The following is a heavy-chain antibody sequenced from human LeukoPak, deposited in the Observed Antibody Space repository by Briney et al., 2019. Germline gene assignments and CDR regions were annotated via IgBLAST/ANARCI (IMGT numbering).Heavy chain of an antibody. CDR1: GGSISSYY. Sequence: PSETLSLTCTVSGGSISSYYWSWIRQPPGKGLEWIGYIYYSGSTKYNPSLKSRVTISVDTSKKQFSLKLSSVTAADTAVYFCARGRVSSSTYYSTYYYYFYMDVWGKGTTVTVSS. D-gene: IGHD3-22*01. V-gene: IGHV4-59*01. J-gene: IGHJ6*03. CDR3: ARGRVSSSTYYSTYYYYFYMDV. CDR2: IYYSGST.